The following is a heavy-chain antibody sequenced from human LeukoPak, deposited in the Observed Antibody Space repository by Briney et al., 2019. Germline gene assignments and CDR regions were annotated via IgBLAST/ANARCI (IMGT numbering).Heavy chain of an antibody. Sequence: LRLSCAASGFTFSSYAMSWVRQAPGKGLEWLARIYWDDDKYYSTFLKTRLAISKDTSKNQVVLTMTNMDPVDTATYYCARIRYSGSYFDLWGRGTLVTVSS. D-gene: IGHD1-26*01. CDR3: ARIRYSGSYFDL. CDR2: IYWDDDK. J-gene: IGHJ2*01. CDR1: GFTFSSYAM. V-gene: IGHV2-70*11.